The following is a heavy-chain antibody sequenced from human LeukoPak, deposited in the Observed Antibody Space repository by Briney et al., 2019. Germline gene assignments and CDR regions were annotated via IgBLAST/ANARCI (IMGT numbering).Heavy chain of an antibody. CDR1: GFTFSSYA. J-gene: IGHJ5*02. CDR3: AKDSGYVIVNWFDP. D-gene: IGHD5-12*01. Sequence: GSLRLSCEASGFTFSSYAMSWVRQAPGKGLEWVSAISGSGGSTYYADSVKGRFTISRDNSKNTLYLQMNSLRAEDTAVYYCAKDSGYVIVNWFDPWGQGTLVTVSS. CDR2: ISGSGGST. V-gene: IGHV3-23*01.